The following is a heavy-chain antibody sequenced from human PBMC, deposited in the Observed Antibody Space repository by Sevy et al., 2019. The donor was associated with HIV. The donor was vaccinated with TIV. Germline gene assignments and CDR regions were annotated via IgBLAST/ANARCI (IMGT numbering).Heavy chain of an antibody. D-gene: IGHD2-21*02. CDR2: IHYSGRY. Sequence: SETLSLTCSVSGGSISSDGNYWSWIRQSPGTGLEWVGYIHYSGRYYYNPSVKSRFTISIDTYKSQFSLKLKSVTAADTAVYFCARDLVVVHCDGDCYPAGHFDYWGQGTPVTVSS. V-gene: IGHV4-31*03. CDR1: GGSISSDGNY. CDR3: ARDLVVVHCDGDCYPAGHFDY. J-gene: IGHJ4*02.